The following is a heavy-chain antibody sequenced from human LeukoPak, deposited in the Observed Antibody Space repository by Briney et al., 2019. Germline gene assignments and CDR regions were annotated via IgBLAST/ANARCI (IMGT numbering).Heavy chain of an antibody. V-gene: IGHV3-23*01. CDR1: GFSFDSYA. CDR3: ANVHHNTDFYYYFDS. CDR2: ISKAGRTT. Sequence: GSLRISSAASGFSFDSYAMTWVRQAPGKGLEWVSSISKAGRTTFYTDSVKGRFTISRDNSKGTLHLQMNRLRAEDTPLYYCANVHHNTDFYYYFDSWGLGTLVTVSS. J-gene: IGHJ4*02. D-gene: IGHD2-21*02.